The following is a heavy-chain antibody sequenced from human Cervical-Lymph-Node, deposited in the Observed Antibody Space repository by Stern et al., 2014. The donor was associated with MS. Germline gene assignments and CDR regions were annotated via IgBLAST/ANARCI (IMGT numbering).Heavy chain of an antibody. CDR2: IHPGNGDA. Sequence: QFQLVQSGAEVKKPGTSVKVSCKASGYTFTNYALHWVRQAPGQGPEWMGWIHPGNGDAKYSQNFQDRVTITRDTSANTVYMELRSLRVEDTAMYYCARGYSTTYLDYWGQGTLVTVSS. CDR1: GYTFTNYA. V-gene: IGHV1-3*01. D-gene: IGHD6-13*01. CDR3: ARGYSTTYLDY. J-gene: IGHJ4*02.